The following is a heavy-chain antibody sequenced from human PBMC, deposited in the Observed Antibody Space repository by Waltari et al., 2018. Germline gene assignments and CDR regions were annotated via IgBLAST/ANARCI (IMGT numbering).Heavy chain of an antibody. J-gene: IGHJ4*02. CDR2: TYYRSKWYN. D-gene: IGHD6-19*01. Sequence: QVQLQQSGPGLVKPAQTLSLTCPISGDSVSSHFAALHWIRHSPSRGLEWLGRTYYRSKWYNDYAVSVKSRITINPDTSKNQFSLQLNSVTPEDTAVYYCARGSGGWYGQPLDYWGQGTLVTVSS. CDR3: ARGSGGWYGQPLDY. CDR1: GDSVSSHFAA. V-gene: IGHV6-1*01.